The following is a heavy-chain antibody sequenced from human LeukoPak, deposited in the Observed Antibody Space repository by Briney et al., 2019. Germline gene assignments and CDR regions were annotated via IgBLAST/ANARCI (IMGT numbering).Heavy chain of an antibody. CDR3: AREGGSYHANVDY. J-gene: IGHJ4*02. D-gene: IGHD1-26*01. Sequence: SETLSLTCTVSGGSISSGDYYWSWIRQPPGKGLEWIGYIYYSGSTYYNPSLKSRVTISVDTSKNQFSLKLSSVTAADTAVYYCAREGGSYHANVDYWGQGTLVTVSS. CDR1: GGSISSGDYY. V-gene: IGHV4-30-4*08. CDR2: IYYSGST.